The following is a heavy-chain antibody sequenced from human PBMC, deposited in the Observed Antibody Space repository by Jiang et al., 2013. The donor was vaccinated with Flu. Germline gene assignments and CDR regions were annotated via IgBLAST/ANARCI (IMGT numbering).Heavy chain of an antibody. D-gene: IGHD3-10*01. V-gene: IGHV2-70*01. Sequence: KPTQTLTLTCTFSGFSLNTRGMCVSWIRQPPGKALEWLALIDWDDDKYYNTSLKTRLTISKDTSKNQVVLRMTNMDPVDTATYYCARIRRGSYYEKWFDSWGQGTLVTVSS. CDR3: ARIRRGSYYEKWFDS. J-gene: IGHJ5*01. CDR2: IDWDDDK. CDR1: GFSLNTRGMC.